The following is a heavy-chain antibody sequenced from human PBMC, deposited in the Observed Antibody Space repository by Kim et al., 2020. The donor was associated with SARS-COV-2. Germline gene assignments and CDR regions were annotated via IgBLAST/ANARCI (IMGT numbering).Heavy chain of an antibody. Sequence: SETLSLTCTISGGSLSSSRYSWGWIRQPPGKGLEWIGSFYYSGPTYYNPSLKTRVTISLDTSQRQFYLKRRSVTAADTAVYYCARDRAPSDYGDY. CDR2: FYYSGPT. D-gene: IGHD4-17*01. J-gene: IGHJ4*03. V-gene: IGHV4-39*07. CDR1: GGSLSSSRYS. CDR3: ARDRAPSDYGDY.